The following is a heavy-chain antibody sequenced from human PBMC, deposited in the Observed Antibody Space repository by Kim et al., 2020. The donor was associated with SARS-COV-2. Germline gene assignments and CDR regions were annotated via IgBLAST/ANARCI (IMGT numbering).Heavy chain of an antibody. CDR3: AKVLGAGNYYVSSNYFDY. D-gene: IGHD3-22*01. CDR2: INWSSDSI. Sequence: GGSLRLSCAASGFTFDDYAMHWVRQAPGKGLEWVSGINWSSDSIGYADSVKGRFTISRDNAKRSLYLQMDSLRAEDTAFYYCAKVLGAGNYYVSSNYFDYWGQGTLVTVSS. V-gene: IGHV3-9*01. CDR1: GFTFDDYA. J-gene: IGHJ4*02.